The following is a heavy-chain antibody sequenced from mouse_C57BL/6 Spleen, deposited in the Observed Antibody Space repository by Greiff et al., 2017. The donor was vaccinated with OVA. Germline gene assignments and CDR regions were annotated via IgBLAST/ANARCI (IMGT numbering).Heavy chain of an antibody. CDR2: ISDGGSYT. D-gene: IGHD1-1*01. J-gene: IGHJ4*01. CDR1: GFTFSSYA. V-gene: IGHV5-4*03. CDR3: AQDRGYYNGIRPMDY. Sequence: EVMLVESGGGLVKPGGSLKLSCAASGFTFSSYAMSWVRQTPEKRLEWVATISDGGSYTYYPDNVKGRFTISRDKAKNNLYLQMSHLKSEDTAMYYGAQDRGYYNGIRPMDYWGEGTSVTVSA.